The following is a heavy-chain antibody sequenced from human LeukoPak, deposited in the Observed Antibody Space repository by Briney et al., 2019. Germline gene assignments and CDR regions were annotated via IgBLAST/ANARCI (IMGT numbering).Heavy chain of an antibody. CDR3: ARDYYDCSGYYFDY. CDR1: GFTFSSYE. D-gene: IGHD3-22*01. CDR2: ISSSGSTI. V-gene: IGHV3-48*03. Sequence: GGSLRLSCAASGFTFSSYEMNWVRQAPGKGLEWVSYISSSGSTIYYADSVKGRFTISRDNAKNSLYLQMNSLRAEDTAVYYCARDYYDCSGYYFDYWGQGTLVTVSS. J-gene: IGHJ4*02.